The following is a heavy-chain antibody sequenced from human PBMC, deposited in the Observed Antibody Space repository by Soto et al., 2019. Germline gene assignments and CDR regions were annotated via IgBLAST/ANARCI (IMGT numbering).Heavy chain of an antibody. CDR2: MNAKSGNT. CDR3: AREAARRAFDY. J-gene: IGHJ4*02. Sequence: QVQLVQSGAEVKKPGASVKVSCKASGYTFTSYDINWVRQATGQGLEWVGWMNAKSGNTGYAQKFKGRVTMTRNTPISKDYMELSNLRSEETAVYYCAREAARRAFDYGGQETLVPVSS. CDR1: GYTFTSYD. V-gene: IGHV1-8*01. D-gene: IGHD6-6*01.